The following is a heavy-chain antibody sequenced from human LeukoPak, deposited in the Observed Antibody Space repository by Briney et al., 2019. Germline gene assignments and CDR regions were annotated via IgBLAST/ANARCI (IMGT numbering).Heavy chain of an antibody. CDR3: ARGRSGYSSTVHNYYYYYYMDV. V-gene: IGHV4-34*01. D-gene: IGHD6-13*01. CDR2: INHSGST. J-gene: IGHJ6*03. CDR1: GGSFSGYY. Sequence: PSETLSLTCAVYGGSFSGYYWSWIRQPPGKGLEWIGEINHSGSTNYNPSLKSRVTISVDTSKNQFSLKLSSVTAADTAVYYCARGRSGYSSTVHNYYYYYYMDVWGKGTTVTVSS.